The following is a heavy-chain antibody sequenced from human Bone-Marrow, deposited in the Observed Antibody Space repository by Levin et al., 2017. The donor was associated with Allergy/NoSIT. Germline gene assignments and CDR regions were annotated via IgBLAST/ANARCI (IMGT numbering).Heavy chain of an antibody. CDR1: GFTFSSFW. CDR3: AREDTGLAHYGMDV. Sequence: PGGSLRLSCGASGFTFSSFWMYWVRQAPGEGLVWVSRIKSDGSVTDYADSVKGRFTISRDNAKNTLYLQMNSLRVDDTAVYFCAREDTGLAHYGMDVWGQGTTVTVSS. CDR2: IKSDGSVT. V-gene: IGHV3-74*01. J-gene: IGHJ6*02.